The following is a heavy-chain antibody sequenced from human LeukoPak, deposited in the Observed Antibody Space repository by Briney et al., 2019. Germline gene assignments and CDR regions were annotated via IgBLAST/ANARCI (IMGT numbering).Heavy chain of an antibody. D-gene: IGHD3-22*01. CDR3: ARLWSYYYDSSGYWY. Sequence: SETLSLTCTVSGGSISSSSYYWSWIRQPPGKGLEWIGSIYYSGSTYYNPSLKSRVTISVDTSKNQFSLKLSSVTAADTAVYNCARLWSYYYDSSGYWYWGQGTLVTVSS. CDR2: IYYSGST. CDR1: GGSISSSSYY. J-gene: IGHJ4*02. V-gene: IGHV4-39*01.